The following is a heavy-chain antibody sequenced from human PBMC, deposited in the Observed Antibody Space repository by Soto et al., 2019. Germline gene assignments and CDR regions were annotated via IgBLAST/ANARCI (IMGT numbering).Heavy chain of an antibody. J-gene: IGHJ4*02. V-gene: IGHV4-30-2*01. CDR2: IYHSGST. CDR1: GGSISSGGYS. Sequence: SETLSLTCAVSGGSISSGGYSWSWIGQPPGKGLEWIGYIYHSGSTYYNPSLKSRVTISVDRSKNQFSLKLSSVTAADTAVYYCARGGSPYCSGGSCYLFDYWGQGTLVTVSS. D-gene: IGHD2-15*01. CDR3: ARGGSPYCSGGSCYLFDY.